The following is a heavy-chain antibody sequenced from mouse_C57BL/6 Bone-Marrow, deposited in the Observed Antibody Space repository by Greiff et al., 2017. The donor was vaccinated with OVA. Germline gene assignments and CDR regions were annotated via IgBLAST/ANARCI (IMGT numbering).Heavy chain of an antibody. D-gene: IGHD2-1*01. CDR2: IDPENGDT. V-gene: IGHV14-4*01. CDR3: IAYGNYV. Sequence: EVQLQQSGAELVRPGASVKLSCTASGFTIKDDYMHWVKQRPEQGLEWIGWIDPENGDTEYASKFQGKATITADTSSNTAYLQLSSLTSEDTAVYYCIAYGNYVWGQGTTLTVSS. J-gene: IGHJ2*01. CDR1: GFTIKDDY.